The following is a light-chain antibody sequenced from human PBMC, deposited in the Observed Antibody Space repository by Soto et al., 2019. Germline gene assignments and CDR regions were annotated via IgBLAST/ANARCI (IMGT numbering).Light chain of an antibody. J-gene: IGLJ2*01. CDR2: GNN. V-gene: IGLV1-40*01. CDR1: SSNIGAGYD. Sequence: QSVLTQPPSVSGAPGQRVTISCTGSSSNIGAGYDVHWYQQLPGTAPKLLIYGNNNRPSGVPDRFFGSKSGTSASLAITGLQAEDEADYYCQSYDISLSGSIFGGGTKLTVL. CDR3: QSYDISLSGSI.